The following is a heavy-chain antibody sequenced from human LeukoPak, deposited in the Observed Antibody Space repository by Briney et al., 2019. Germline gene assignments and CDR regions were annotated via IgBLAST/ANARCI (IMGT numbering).Heavy chain of an antibody. CDR2: IKSKTDGGTT. J-gene: IGHJ4*02. CDR3: TTPLIPLNYYGSGSDDY. Sequence: PGRSLRLSCAASGFTFSSYAMHWVRQAPGKGLEWVGRIKSKTDGGTTDYAAPVKGRFTISRDDSKNTLYLQMNSLKTEDTAVYYCTTPLIPLNYYGSGSDDYWGQGTLVTVSS. D-gene: IGHD3-10*01. CDR1: GFTFSSYA. V-gene: IGHV3-15*01.